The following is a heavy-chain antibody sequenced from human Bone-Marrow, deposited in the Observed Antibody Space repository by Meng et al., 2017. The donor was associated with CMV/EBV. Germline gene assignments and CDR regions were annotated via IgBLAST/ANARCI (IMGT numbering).Heavy chain of an antibody. CDR1: GFTFSSYS. CDR3: AREVPVYYYYYGMDV. V-gene: IGHV3-21*01. Sequence: GESLKISCAASGFTFSSYSMNWVRQTPEKGLEWVSSISSSSSYIYYTDSVKGRFTISRDNAKNSLYLQMNSLRADDTAIYYCAREVPVYYYYYGMDVWGQGTTVTVSS. J-gene: IGHJ6*02. CDR2: ISSSSSYI.